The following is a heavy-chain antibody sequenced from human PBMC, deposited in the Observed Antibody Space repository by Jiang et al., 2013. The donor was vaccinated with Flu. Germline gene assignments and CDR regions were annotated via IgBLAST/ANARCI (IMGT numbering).Heavy chain of an antibody. CDR2: IYYSGST. CDR1: GGSISSYY. V-gene: IGHV4-59*01. D-gene: IGHD4-23*01. CDR3: ASGADHDYGGIDI. Sequence: KPSETLSLTCTVSGGSISSYYWSWIRQPPGKGLEWIGYIYYSGSTNYNPSLKSRVTISVDTSKNQFSLKLSSVTAADTAVYYCASGADHDYGGIDIWGQGTMVTVSS. J-gene: IGHJ3*02.